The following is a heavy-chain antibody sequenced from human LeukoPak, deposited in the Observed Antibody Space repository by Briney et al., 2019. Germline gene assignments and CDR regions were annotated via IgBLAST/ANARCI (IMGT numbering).Heavy chain of an antibody. Sequence: SVKVSCKASGGTFSSYAISWVRQAPGQGLEWMGGIIPIFGTANYAQKFQGRVTITADESTSTAYMERSSLRSEDTAVYYCARDEAPTTVVTYFDYWGQGTLVTVSS. D-gene: IGHD4-23*01. CDR1: GGTFSSYA. V-gene: IGHV1-69*01. CDR2: IIPIFGTA. CDR3: ARDEAPTTVVTYFDY. J-gene: IGHJ4*02.